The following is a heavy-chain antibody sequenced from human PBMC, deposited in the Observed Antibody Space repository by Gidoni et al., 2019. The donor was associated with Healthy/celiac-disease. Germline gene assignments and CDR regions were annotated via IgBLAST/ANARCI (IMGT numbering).Heavy chain of an antibody. CDR2: MNPNSGNT. D-gene: IGHD2-2*01. CDR1: GYTFPSYD. CDR3: ARGGYCSSTSCYGWFDP. Sequence: QVQLVQSGAEVKKPGASVKVSCKTSGYTFPSYDINWVRQATGQGLEWMGWMNPNSGNTGYAQKFQGRVTMTRNTSISTAYMELSSLRSEDTAVYYCARGGYCSSTSCYGWFDPWGQGTLVTVSS. J-gene: IGHJ5*02. V-gene: IGHV1-8*01.